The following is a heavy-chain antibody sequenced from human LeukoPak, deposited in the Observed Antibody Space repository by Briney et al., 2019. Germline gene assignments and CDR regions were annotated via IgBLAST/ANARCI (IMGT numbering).Heavy chain of an antibody. Sequence: PSETLSLTCTVSGGSISSSNYYWGWVRQPPGKGLEWIGTIRYSGSTYYNPSLKSRVTISVDTSKSQFSLGLTSVTAADTAVYYCARARLSSSFNWFDPWGQGTLVTVSS. CDR3: ARARLSSSFNWFDP. CDR1: GGSISSSNYY. J-gene: IGHJ5*02. V-gene: IGHV4-39*07. CDR2: IRYSGST. D-gene: IGHD6-6*01.